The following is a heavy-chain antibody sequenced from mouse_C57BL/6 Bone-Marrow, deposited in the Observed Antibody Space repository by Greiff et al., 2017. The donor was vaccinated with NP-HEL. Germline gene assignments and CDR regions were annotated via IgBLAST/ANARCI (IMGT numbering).Heavy chain of an antibody. CDR3: ARRYGSSPHYYAMDY. J-gene: IGHJ4*01. D-gene: IGHD1-1*01. Sequence: VQLQQPGAELVRPGTSVKLSCKASGYTFTSYWMHWVKQRPGQGLEWTGVIDPSDSYTNYNQKFKGKATLTADTSSSTAYMQLSSLTSEDSAVYYCARRYGSSPHYYAMDYWGQGTSVTVSS. CDR2: IDPSDSYT. V-gene: IGHV1-59*01. CDR1: GYTFTSYW.